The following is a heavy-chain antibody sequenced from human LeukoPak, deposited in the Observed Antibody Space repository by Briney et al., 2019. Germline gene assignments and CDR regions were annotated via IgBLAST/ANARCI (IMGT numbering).Heavy chain of an antibody. D-gene: IGHD5-12*01. CDR3: ARGGYSGYGEGFDY. V-gene: IGHV4-59*01. CDR1: GGSISSYY. J-gene: IGHJ4*02. CDR2: IYYSGST. Sequence: PSETLSLTCTVSGGSISSYYCSWIRQPPGKGLEWIGYIYYSGSTNYNPSLKSRVTISVDTSKNQFSLKLSSVTAADTAVYYCARGGYSGYGEGFDYWGQGTLVTVSS.